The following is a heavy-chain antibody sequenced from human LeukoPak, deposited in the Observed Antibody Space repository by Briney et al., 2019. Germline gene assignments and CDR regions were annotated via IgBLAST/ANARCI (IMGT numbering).Heavy chain of an antibody. CDR1: GFTFSSYS. V-gene: IGHV3-48*04. D-gene: IGHD3-3*01. CDR2: IGPSGDTI. J-gene: IGHJ4*02. Sequence: GGSLRLSCAASGFTFSSYSMNWVRQAPGKGLEWVSYIGPSGDTIYYTDSVKGRFTISRDNAKNSLYLQMNSLRAEDTAVYYCARDDFWSGNLDYWGQGTLVTVSS. CDR3: ARDDFWSGNLDY.